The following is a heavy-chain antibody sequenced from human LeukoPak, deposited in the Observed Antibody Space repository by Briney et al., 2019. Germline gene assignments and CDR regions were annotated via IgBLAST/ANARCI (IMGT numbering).Heavy chain of an antibody. CDR1: GFTFSNYA. V-gene: IGHV3-9*03. CDR2: ISWNSGSI. J-gene: IGHJ4*02. D-gene: IGHD6-13*01. CDR3: AAIAAAGHFDY. Sequence: GGSLRLSCAASGFTFSNYAMSWVRQAPGKGLEWVSGISWNSGSIGYADSVKGRFTISRDNAKNSLYLQMNSLRAEDMALYYCAAIAAAGHFDYWGQGTLVTVSS.